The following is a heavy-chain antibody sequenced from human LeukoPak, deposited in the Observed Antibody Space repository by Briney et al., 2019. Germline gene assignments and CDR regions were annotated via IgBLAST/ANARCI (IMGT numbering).Heavy chain of an antibody. V-gene: IGHV3-23*01. CDR1: GFTFSSYA. CDR3: AKDRSLVVVIAILFDY. CDR2: ISGSGGST. Sequence: GGSLRLSCAASGFTFSSYAMSWVRQAPGKGLELVSAISGSGGSTYYADSVKGRFTISRDNSKNTLYLQMNSLRAEDTAVYYCAKDRSLVVVIAILFDYWGQGTLVTVSS. D-gene: IGHD2-21*01. J-gene: IGHJ4*02.